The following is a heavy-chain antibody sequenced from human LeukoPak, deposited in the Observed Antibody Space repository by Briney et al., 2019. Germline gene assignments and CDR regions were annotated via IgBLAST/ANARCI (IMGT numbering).Heavy chain of an antibody. CDR3: AKDLVTYGDYFDY. CDR2: ISYDGSNK. J-gene: IGHJ4*02. D-gene: IGHD4-17*01. V-gene: IGHV3-30*18. Sequence: GGSLRLSCAASGFTFSSYGMHWVRQAPGKGLEWVAVISYDGSNKYYADSVKGRFTISRDNSKNTLYLQMNSLRAEDTAVYYCAKDLVTYGDYFDYWGQGTLVAVSS. CDR1: GFTFSSYG.